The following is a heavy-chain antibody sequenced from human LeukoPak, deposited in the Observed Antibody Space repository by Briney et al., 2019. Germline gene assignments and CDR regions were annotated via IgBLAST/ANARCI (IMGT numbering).Heavy chain of an antibody. D-gene: IGHD3-22*01. CDR1: GGSFSGYY. J-gene: IGHJ1*01. V-gene: IGHV4-34*01. Sequence: SETLSLTCAVYGGSFSGYYWSWIRQPPGKGLEWIGEINHSGSTNYNPSLKSRVTISVDTSKNQFSLKLSSVTAADTAVYYCARPAYYYDSSGYYYRYFQHWGQGTLVTVSS. CDR3: ARPAYYYDSSGYYYRYFQH. CDR2: INHSGST.